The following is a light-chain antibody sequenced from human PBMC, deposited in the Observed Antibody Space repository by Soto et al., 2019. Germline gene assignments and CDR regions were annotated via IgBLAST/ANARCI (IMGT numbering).Light chain of an antibody. CDR3: CSYAGSITYV. Sequence: QSSLTHPASLTGSPGQSITISCTGTGNDVGTYKLVSWYQRHPGKAPKLLIYETKKRPSGIPNRFSGSKSGNTASLTISGLQPEDEAEYSCCSYAGSITYVLGTGTKVTAL. CDR1: GNDVGTYKL. V-gene: IGLV2-23*01. J-gene: IGLJ1*01. CDR2: ETK.